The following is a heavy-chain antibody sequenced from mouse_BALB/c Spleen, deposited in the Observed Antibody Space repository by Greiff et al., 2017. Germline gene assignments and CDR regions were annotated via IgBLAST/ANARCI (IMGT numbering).Heavy chain of an antibody. CDR2: INPSTGYT. D-gene: IGHD3-1*01. V-gene: IGHV1-7*01. Sequence: QVQLQQSGAELAKPGASVKMSCKASGYTFTSYWMHWVKQRPGQGLEWIGYINPSTGYTEYNQKFKDKATLTADKSSSTAYMQLSSLTSEDSAVYYCARGATWDYWGQGTTLTVSS. CDR3: ARGATWDY. J-gene: IGHJ2*01. CDR1: GYTFTSYW.